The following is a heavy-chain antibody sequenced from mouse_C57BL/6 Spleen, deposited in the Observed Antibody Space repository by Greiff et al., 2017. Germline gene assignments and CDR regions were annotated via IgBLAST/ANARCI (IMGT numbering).Heavy chain of an antibody. CDR3: ARPLLWDGYSSFAY. V-gene: IGHV1-64*01. Sequence: QVQLQQPGAELVKPGASVKLSCKASGYTFTSYWMHWVKQRPGQGLEWIGMIHPNSGSTNYNEKFKSKATLTVDKSSSTADMQLSSLTSEDSAVYYCARPLLWDGYSSFAYWGQGTLVTVSA. CDR1: GYTFTSYW. J-gene: IGHJ3*01. CDR2: IHPNSGST. D-gene: IGHD2-3*01.